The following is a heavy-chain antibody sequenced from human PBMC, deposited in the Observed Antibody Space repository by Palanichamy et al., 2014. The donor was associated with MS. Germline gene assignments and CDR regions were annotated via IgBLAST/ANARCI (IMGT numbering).Heavy chain of an antibody. CDR2: INPNGRTT. CDR1: GFTLSSYW. J-gene: IGHJ4*02. D-gene: IGHD3-3*01. CDR3: TKDLFGPSDY. Sequence: EVQLVESGGGLVQPGGSLRLSCAASGFTLSSYWMHWVRQAPGKGLVWVSRINPNGRTTTVAGYVKGRFTISRDNAKNTPYLQMNSLRVEDTAVYYCTKDLFGPSDYWGQGTLVTVSS. V-gene: IGHV3-74*01.